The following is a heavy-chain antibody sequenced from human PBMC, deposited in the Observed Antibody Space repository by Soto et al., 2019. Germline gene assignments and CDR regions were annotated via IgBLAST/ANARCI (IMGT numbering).Heavy chain of an antibody. V-gene: IGHV3-74*01. D-gene: IGHD1-26*01. CDR3: ARVVPGDAFDI. CDR1: VFTFSIYW. Sequence: GALRPSGAASVFTFSIYWMHWVRQAPGKGLVWVSRMNSDGSSTNYADSVKGRFTISRDNAKNTLFLQMNSLGAEDTAVYYCARVVPGDAFDIWGQGTMVTVSS. CDR2: MNSDGSST. J-gene: IGHJ3*02.